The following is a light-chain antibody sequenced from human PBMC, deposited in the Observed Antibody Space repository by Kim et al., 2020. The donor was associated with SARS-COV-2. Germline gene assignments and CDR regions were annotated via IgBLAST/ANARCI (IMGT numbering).Light chain of an antibody. CDR3: QQRANWPTVT. V-gene: IGKV3-11*01. CDR1: QSVGSY. Sequence: EIVLTQSPATLSLSPGERATLSCRASQSVGSYLAWYQQRPGQAPRLLIYDASNRATGIPARFSGSGYGTDFTLTINSLEPEDFAVYYCQQRANWPTVTFGGGTKVYIK. CDR2: DAS. J-gene: IGKJ4*01.